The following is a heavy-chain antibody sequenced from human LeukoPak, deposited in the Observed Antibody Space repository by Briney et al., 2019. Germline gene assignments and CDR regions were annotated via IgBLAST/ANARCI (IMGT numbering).Heavy chain of an antibody. Sequence: SETLSLTCTVSGGSISSYYWSWIRQPPGKGLEWIGYIYYSGSTNYNPSLKSRVTISVDTSKNQFSLKLSSVTAADTAVYYCARGRYSYGFGVYFDYWGQGTLVTVSS. D-gene: IGHD5-18*01. V-gene: IGHV4-59*01. J-gene: IGHJ4*02. CDR1: GGSISSYY. CDR2: IYYSGST. CDR3: ARGRYSYGFGVYFDY.